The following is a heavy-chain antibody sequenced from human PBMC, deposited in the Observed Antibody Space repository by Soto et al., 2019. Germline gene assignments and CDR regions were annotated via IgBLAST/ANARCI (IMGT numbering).Heavy chain of an antibody. Sequence: GASVKVSCKASGYTFTGYYMHWVRQAPGQGLEWMGWINPNSGSTNYAQKFQGWVTMTRGTSISTAYMELSRLRSDDTAVYYCARIAAAGFAAYWGQGTLVTVSS. V-gene: IGHV1-2*04. D-gene: IGHD6-13*01. CDR3: ARIAAAGFAAY. J-gene: IGHJ4*02. CDR1: GYTFTGYY. CDR2: INPNSGST.